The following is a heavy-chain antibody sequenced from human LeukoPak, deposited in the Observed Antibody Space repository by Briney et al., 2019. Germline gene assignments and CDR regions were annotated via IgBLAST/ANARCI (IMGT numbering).Heavy chain of an antibody. CDR3: ARTSSGHDY. Sequence: SETLSLTCTVSGGSISGYYWSWIRQPPGKGLEWIGYIYYSGSTNYNPSLKSRVTISVDTSKNQFSLKLSSVTAADTAVYYCARTSSGHDYWGQGTLVTVSS. V-gene: IGHV4-59*01. J-gene: IGHJ4*02. CDR1: GGSISGYY. CDR2: IYYSGST. D-gene: IGHD3-22*01.